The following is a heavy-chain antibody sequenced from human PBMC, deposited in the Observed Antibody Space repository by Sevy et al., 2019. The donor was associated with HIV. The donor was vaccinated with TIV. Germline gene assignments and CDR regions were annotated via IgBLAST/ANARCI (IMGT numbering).Heavy chain of an antibody. V-gene: IGHV4-34*01. CDR1: GGSFSGYY. CDR2: INHSGST. CDR3: ARGYGSGSLNWFDP. D-gene: IGHD3-10*01. J-gene: IGHJ5*02. Sequence: SETLSLTCAVYGGSFSGYYWSWIRQPSGKGLEWIGEINHSGSTNYNPSLKSRVTISVDTSKNQFSLKLSSVTAADTAVYYCARGYGSGSLNWFDPWGQGTLVTVSS.